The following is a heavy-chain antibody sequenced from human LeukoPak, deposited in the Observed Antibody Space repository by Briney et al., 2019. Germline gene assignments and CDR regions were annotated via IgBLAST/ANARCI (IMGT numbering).Heavy chain of an antibody. J-gene: IGHJ4*02. CDR2: IYYSGST. V-gene: IGHV4-59*12. CDR3: ARRRRGRWLQLRGGYFDY. Sequence: SETLSLTCTVSGGSISSYYWSWIRQPPGKGLEWIGYIYYSGSTNYNPSLKSRVTISVDTSKNQFSLKLSSVTAADTAVYYCARRRRGRWLQLRGGYFDYWGQGTLVTVSS. D-gene: IGHD5-24*01. CDR1: GGSISSYY.